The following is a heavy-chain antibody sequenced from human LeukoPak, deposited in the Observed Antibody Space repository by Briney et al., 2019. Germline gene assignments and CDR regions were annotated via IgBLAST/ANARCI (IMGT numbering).Heavy chain of an antibody. J-gene: IGHJ4*02. CDR1: GYTFTSYY. CDR2: ISAYNGNT. V-gene: IGHV1-18*04. CDR3: AREGDYGDYGVDH. Sequence: ASVKVSCKASGYTFTSYYMHWVRQAPGQGLEWMGWISAYNGNTNYAQKLQGRVTMTTDTSTSTAYMELRSLRSDDTAVYYCAREGDYGDYGVDHWGQGTLVTVSS. D-gene: IGHD4-17*01.